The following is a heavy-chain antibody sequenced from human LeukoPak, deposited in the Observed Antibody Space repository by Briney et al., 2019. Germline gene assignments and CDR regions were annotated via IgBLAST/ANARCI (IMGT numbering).Heavy chain of an antibody. CDR3: ASPWGRWFGELIWYFDL. V-gene: IGHV1-69*04. CDR2: IIPALGLA. CDR1: GGTFNNHA. Sequence: GASVKVSCKASGGTFNNHAISWVRQAPGQGLQWMGRIIPALGLANYAQDFQGRVTITADKSTSTAYMEMSSLKSEDTAVYYCASPWGRWFGELIWYFDLWGRGTLVTVSS. D-gene: IGHD3-10*01. J-gene: IGHJ2*01.